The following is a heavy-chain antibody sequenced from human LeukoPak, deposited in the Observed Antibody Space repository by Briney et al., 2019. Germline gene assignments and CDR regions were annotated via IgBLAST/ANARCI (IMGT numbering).Heavy chain of an antibody. CDR1: GGSISSYY. V-gene: IGHV4-59*01. CDR3: ARVHSSSWLFDY. D-gene: IGHD6-13*01. J-gene: IGHJ4*02. Sequence: PSETLSLTRTVSGGSISSYYWSWIRQPPGKGLEWIGYIYYSGSTNYNPSLKSRVTISVDTSKNQFSLKLSSVTAADTAVYYCARVHSSSWLFDYWGQGTLVTVSS. CDR2: IYYSGST.